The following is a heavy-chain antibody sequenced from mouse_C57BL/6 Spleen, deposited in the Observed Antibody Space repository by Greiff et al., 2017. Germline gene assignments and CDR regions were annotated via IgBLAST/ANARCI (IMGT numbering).Heavy chain of an antibody. D-gene: IGHD1-1*01. CDR2: ISSGSSTI. J-gene: IGHJ2*01. V-gene: IGHV5-17*01. Sequence: EVMLVESGGGLVKPGGSLKLSCAASGFTFSDYGMHWVRQAPEKGLEWVAYISSGSSTIYYADTVKGRFTISRDNANNTLFLQMTSLRSEDTAMYYCARKTTVVPFDYWGQGTTLTVAS. CDR3: ARKTTVVPFDY. CDR1: GFTFSDYG.